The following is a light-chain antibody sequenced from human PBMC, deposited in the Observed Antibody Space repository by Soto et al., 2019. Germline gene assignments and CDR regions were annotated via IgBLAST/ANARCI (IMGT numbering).Light chain of an antibody. V-gene: IGKV4-1*01. Sequence: DIVMTQSPDSLAVSLGERATINCKSSQSVLYSANNKNYLAWYQQKPGQPPKLLLYCASTRESGVPDRFSGSRSGTDFTLTISSLQAEDGAVYYCQQCNSSPWTFGQGTKVEIK. CDR3: QQCNSSPWT. CDR2: CAS. J-gene: IGKJ1*01. CDR1: QSVLYSANNKNY.